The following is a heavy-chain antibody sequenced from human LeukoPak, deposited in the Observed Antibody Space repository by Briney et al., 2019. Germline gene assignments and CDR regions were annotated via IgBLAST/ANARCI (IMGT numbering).Heavy chain of an antibody. D-gene: IGHD3-9*01. V-gene: IGHV1-18*01. CDR3: ARAYYDILTGYYYFDY. J-gene: IGHJ4*02. CDR2: ISAYNGNT. Sequence: ASVKVSCKASGYTFTSYGISWVRQAPGQGLEWMGWISAYNGNTNYAQKLQGRVTMTTDTSTSTAYMELRSLTSEDTAVYYCARAYYDILTGYYYFDYWGQGTLVTVSS. CDR1: GYTFTSYG.